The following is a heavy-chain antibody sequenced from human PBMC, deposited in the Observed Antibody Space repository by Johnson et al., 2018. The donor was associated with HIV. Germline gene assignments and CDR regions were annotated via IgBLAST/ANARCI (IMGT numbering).Heavy chain of an antibody. CDR1: GFTFSSYA. CDR2: ISYDGTNK. V-gene: IGHV3-30*04. D-gene: IGHD1-26*01. Sequence: QVQLVESGGGVVQPGRSLRLSCAASGFTFSSYAMHWVRQAPGKGLEWVAVISYDGTNKYYADSVKGRFTISRDNSKNTLYLQMNSLRAEDTAVYYCAKPLRWDFAVDAVDIWGQGTMVTVSS. J-gene: IGHJ3*02. CDR3: AKPLRWDFAVDAVDI.